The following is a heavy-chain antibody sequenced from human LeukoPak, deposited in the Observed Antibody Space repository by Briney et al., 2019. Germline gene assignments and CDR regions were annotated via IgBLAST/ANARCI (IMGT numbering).Heavy chain of an antibody. J-gene: IGHJ5*02. V-gene: IGHV3-74*01. CDR2: INSDGINT. CDR3: ARDSGTTGEVKFDP. Sequence: PGGSLRLSCAASGFTFSNYWMHWVRQAPGKGLVWVSRINSDGINTSYADSVKGRFTISRDNSKNTLYLQMNSLRAEDTAVYYCARDSGTTGEVKFDPWGQGTLVTVSS. CDR1: GFTFSNYW. D-gene: IGHD3-10*01.